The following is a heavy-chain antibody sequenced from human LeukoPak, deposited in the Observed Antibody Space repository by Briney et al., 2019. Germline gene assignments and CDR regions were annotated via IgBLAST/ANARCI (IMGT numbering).Heavy chain of an antibody. J-gene: IGHJ6*02. CDR3: ARAASFSYGMDV. Sequence: GGSLRLSCAASRFTFSSYWMNWVRQAPGMGLEWVANIKQDGSEKYYVDSVKGRFTISRDNAKNSLYLQMNSLRAEDTAVYYCARAASFSYGMDVWGQGTTVTVSS. D-gene: IGHD6-6*01. V-gene: IGHV3-7*01. CDR2: IKQDGSEK. CDR1: RFTFSSYW.